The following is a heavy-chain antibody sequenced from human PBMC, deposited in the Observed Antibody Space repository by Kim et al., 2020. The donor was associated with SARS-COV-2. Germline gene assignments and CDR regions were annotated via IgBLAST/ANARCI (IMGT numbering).Heavy chain of an antibody. CDR3: AKDFLAVAAEYFQH. J-gene: IGHJ1*01. V-gene: IGHV3-43*01. Sequence: ADSVKGRFTISRDNSKNSLYLQMNSLRTEDTALYYCAKDFLAVAAEYFQHWGQGTLVTVSS. D-gene: IGHD6-19*01.